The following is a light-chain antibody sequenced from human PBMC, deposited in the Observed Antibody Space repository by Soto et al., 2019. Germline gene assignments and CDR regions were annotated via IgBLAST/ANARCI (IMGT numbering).Light chain of an antibody. Sequence: DIQMTQSPSTLSASVGDRVTITCRASQSISNWLVWYQQKPGKAPKLLIYKASCFDSGVRSRCSGCGSGTELTISIDSLQPVDFSNYYCHRYYNYWTFGQGTKVDIK. V-gene: IGKV1-5*03. CDR1: QSISNW. J-gene: IGKJ1*01. CDR2: KAS. CDR3: HRYYNYWT.